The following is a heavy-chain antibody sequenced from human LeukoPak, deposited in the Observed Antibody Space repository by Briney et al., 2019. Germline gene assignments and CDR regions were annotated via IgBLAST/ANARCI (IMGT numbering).Heavy chain of an antibody. CDR1: GFTVSGTY. CDR3: ARDLWFGL. J-gene: IGHJ5*02. V-gene: IGHV3-66*02. Sequence: GGSLRLSCAAFGFTVSGTYMSWVRQAPGKGLEWVSIIYSGGSTYYADSVKGRFTISRDNSKNTLYLQMNSLRTEDTAVYYCARDLWFGLWGQGTLVTVSS. CDR2: IYSGGST.